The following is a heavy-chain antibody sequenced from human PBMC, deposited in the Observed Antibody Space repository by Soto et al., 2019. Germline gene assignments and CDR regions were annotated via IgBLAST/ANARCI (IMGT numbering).Heavy chain of an antibody. D-gene: IGHD5-12*01. J-gene: IGHJ4*02. Sequence: QVQLVESGGGVVQPGRSLRLSCAASGFTFSSYGMHWVRQAPGKGLEWVAVISYDGSNKYYADSVKGRFTISRDNSKNTLYLQMNSLRAEDTAVYYCAKDKVRGDIVATSGGFDYWGQGTLVTVSS. CDR1: GFTFSSYG. V-gene: IGHV3-30*18. CDR2: ISYDGSNK. CDR3: AKDKVRGDIVATSGGFDY.